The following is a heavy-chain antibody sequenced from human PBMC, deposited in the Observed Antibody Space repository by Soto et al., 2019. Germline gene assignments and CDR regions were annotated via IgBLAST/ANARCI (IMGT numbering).Heavy chain of an antibody. CDR3: ARSIGDSYYYGLDV. J-gene: IGHJ6*02. V-gene: IGHV4-34*01. Sequence: PSETLSLTCAVFGGSFSAYYWSWIRQSPGKGLEWIAEINHRGSTNYNPSLTSRVTILVDMSKNQFSLKVSSVTAADTAVYYCARSIGDSYYYGLDVWGQGTTVTVSS. CDR2: INHRGST. CDR1: GGSFSAYY. D-gene: IGHD3-16*01.